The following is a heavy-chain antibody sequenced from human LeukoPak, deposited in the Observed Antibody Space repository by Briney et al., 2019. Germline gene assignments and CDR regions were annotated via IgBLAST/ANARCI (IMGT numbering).Heavy chain of an antibody. D-gene: IGHD6-6*01. CDR1: GYTFTIYD. V-gene: IGHV1-8*01. CDR3: AREAPHWGYSSSSYYYYMDV. Sequence: GASVKVSFTASGYTFTIYDINWVRQAPGQGLEWMGWMNPNSGNTGYAQKFQGRVTMTRNTSISTAYMELSSLRSEDTAVYYCAREAPHWGYSSSSYYYYMDVWGKGTTVTVSS. J-gene: IGHJ6*03. CDR2: MNPNSGNT.